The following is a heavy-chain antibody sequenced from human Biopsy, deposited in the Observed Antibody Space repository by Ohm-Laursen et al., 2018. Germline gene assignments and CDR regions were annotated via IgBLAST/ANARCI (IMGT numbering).Heavy chain of an antibody. D-gene: IGHD4-23*01. J-gene: IGHJ3*02. Sequence: SSVKVSCKSSGYTFTNYGINWVRQAPGQGLEWMGWTSVYNANTNYAQRFQGRVTVTTDTSTSTAYMELRSLRSDDTAIYYCARDMSVVTSFSTDAFDMWGQGTMVTVSS. CDR1: GYTFTNYG. CDR2: TSVYNANT. V-gene: IGHV1-18*01. CDR3: ARDMSVVTSFSTDAFDM.